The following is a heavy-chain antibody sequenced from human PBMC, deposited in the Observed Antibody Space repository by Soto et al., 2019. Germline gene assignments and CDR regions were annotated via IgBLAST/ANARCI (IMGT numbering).Heavy chain of an antibody. Sequence: TLSLTCTVSGGSISSGGYYWSWIRQHPGKGLEWIGYIYYSGSTYYNPSLKSRVTISVDTSKNQFSLKLSSVTAADTAVYYCARVQLWRYYYYGMDVWGQGTTVTVSS. CDR3: ARVQLWRYYYYGMDV. V-gene: IGHV4-31*03. J-gene: IGHJ6*02. CDR1: GGSISSGGYY. D-gene: IGHD5-18*01. CDR2: IYYSGST.